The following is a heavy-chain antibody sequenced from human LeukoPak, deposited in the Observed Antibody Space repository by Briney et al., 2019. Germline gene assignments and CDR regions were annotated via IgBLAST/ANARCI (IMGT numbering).Heavy chain of an antibody. V-gene: IGHV4-39*07. J-gene: IGHJ5*02. CDR2: IYYSGST. Sequence: SETLSLTCTVSGGSISSSSYCWGWIRQPPVKGLEWIGSIYYSGSTYYNPSLKSRVTISVDTSKNQFSLKLSSVTAADTAVYYCARGLPLPTRYYYDSSGYPTHWFDPWGQGTLVTVSS. D-gene: IGHD3-22*01. CDR3: ARGLPLPTRYYYDSSGYPTHWFDP. CDR1: GGSISSSSYC.